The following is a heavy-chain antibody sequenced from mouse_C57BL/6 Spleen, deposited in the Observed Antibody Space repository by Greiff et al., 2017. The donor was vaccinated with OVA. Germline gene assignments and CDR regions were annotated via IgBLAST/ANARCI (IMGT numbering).Heavy chain of an antibody. CDR1: GYTFTSYW. CDR3: ARGLWLRDAMDY. D-gene: IGHD2-2*01. J-gene: IGHJ4*01. V-gene: IGHV1-53*01. Sequence: VQLQQPGTDLVKPGASVKLSCKASGYTFTSYWMHWVKQRPGQGLEWIGNINPSNGGTNYNEKFKSKATLTVDKSSSTAYMQLSSLTSEDSAVYYCARGLWLRDAMDYWGQGTSVTVSS. CDR2: INPSNGGT.